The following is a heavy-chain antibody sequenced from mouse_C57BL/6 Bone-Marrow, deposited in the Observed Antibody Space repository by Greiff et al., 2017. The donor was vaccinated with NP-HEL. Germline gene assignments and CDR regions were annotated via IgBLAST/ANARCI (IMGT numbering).Heavy chain of an antibody. D-gene: IGHD1-1*01. CDR2: INPNNGGT. V-gene: IGHV1-18*01. J-gene: IGHJ1*03. CDR1: GYTFTDYN. Sequence: VQLQQSGPELVKPGASVKIPCKASGYTFTDYNMDWVKQSHGKSLEWIGDINPNNGGTIYNQKFKGKATLTVDKSSSKAYMELRSLTSEDTAVYYCARLLYYYGSSYWYFDVWGTGTTVTVSS. CDR3: ARLLYYYGSSYWYFDV.